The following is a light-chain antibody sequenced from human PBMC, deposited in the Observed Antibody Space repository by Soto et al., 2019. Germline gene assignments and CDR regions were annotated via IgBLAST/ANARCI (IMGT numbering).Light chain of an antibody. V-gene: IGKV3-15*01. CDR1: QNVLSN. CDR3: QQYNNWPIT. CDR2: GAS. J-gene: IGKJ5*01. Sequence: EIVMTQSPATLSLSPGERATLSCRASQNVLSNLAWYKQTPGQAPSLLSYGASTRATGLPARSSGSGSGTQFTLTISSLQSEDFEVYYCQQYNNWPITFGQGTRLEIK.